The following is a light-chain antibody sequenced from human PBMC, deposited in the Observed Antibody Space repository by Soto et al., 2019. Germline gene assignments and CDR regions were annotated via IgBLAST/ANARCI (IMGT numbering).Light chain of an antibody. J-gene: IGKJ2*01. Sequence: EIVMTQSPATLSVSQGERVALSCRASQSVGSYLAWYQQKPGQVPRLLVYETSTRATGIPARFSGSGSGTEFTLTISSLQSEDFAVYYCQQSKKWPLTFGQGTKLEIK. CDR2: ETS. CDR3: QQSKKWPLT. V-gene: IGKV3-15*01. CDR1: QSVGSY.